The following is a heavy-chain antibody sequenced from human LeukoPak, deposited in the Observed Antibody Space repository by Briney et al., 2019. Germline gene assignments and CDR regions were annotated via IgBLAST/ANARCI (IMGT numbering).Heavy chain of an antibody. V-gene: IGHV3-48*03. CDR3: ARDPYSGRYGDYYYYYMDV. CDR2: ISSGGSTI. D-gene: IGHD1-26*01. J-gene: IGHJ6*03. Sequence: GGSLTLSCEDSGFTFRSYEMNWVRQAPGKGLEWVSYISSGGSTIYYADSVRGRFTISRDNAKNSLYLQMNSLRAEDTAVYYCARDPYSGRYGDYYYYYMDVWGKGTTVTISS. CDR1: GFTFRSYE.